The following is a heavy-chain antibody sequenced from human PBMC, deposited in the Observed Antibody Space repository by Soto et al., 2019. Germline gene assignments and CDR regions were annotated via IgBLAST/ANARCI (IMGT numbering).Heavy chain of an antibody. V-gene: IGHV1-69*06. J-gene: IGHJ3*02. CDR1: GGTFSSYA. CDR2: VIPIFGTA. CDR3: ASTGPGTVKGFDI. D-gene: IGHD3-10*01. Sequence: SVKVSCKASGGTFSSYAISWVRQAPGQGLEWMGGVIPIFGTANYAQKFQGRVTITADKSTSTAYMELSSLRSEDTAVYYCASTGPGTVKGFDIWGQGTMVTVSS.